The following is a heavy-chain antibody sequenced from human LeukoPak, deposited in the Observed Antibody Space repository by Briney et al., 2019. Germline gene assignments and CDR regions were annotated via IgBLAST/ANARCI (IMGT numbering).Heavy chain of an antibody. V-gene: IGHV3-48*03. Sequence: GGSLRLSCAASGFTFSSYEMNWVRQAPGKGLEWVSYISSSGSTIYYADSVKGRFTISGVNSKNTLYLQMNSLRAEDTAVYYCAKDWKSAARPHLFDYWGQGTLVTVSS. CDR1: GFTFSSYE. CDR3: AKDWKSAARPHLFDY. CDR2: ISSSGSTI. J-gene: IGHJ4*02. D-gene: IGHD6-6*01.